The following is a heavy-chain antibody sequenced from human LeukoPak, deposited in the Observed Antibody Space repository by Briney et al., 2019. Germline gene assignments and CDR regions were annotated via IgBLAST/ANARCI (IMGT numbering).Heavy chain of an antibody. Sequence: SVKVSCKASGGTFSSYAISWVRQAPGQGLEWMGGIIPIFGTANYAQKFQGRVTITANESTSTAYMELSSLRSEDTAVYYCASAMTTVTTHFDCWGQGTLVTVSS. V-gene: IGHV1-69*01. CDR2: IIPIFGTA. CDR3: ASAMTTVTTHFDC. J-gene: IGHJ4*02. D-gene: IGHD4-17*01. CDR1: GGTFSSYA.